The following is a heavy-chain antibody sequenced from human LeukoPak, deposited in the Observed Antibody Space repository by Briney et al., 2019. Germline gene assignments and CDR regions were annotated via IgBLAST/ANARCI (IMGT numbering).Heavy chain of an antibody. CDR1: GFTFSSYG. D-gene: IGHD6-19*01. CDR3: ARGHSSGWYHAFDI. J-gene: IGHJ3*02. CDR2: ISSSSSTI. V-gene: IGHV3-48*01. Sequence: GGSLRLSCAASGFTFSSYGMHWVRQAPGKGLEWVSYISSSSSTIYYAGSVKGRFTISRDNSNNSLYLQMSSLRAEDTAVYYCARGHSSGWYHAFDIWGRGTMVTVSS.